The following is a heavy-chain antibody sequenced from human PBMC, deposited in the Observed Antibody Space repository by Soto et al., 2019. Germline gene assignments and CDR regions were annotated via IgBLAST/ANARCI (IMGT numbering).Heavy chain of an antibody. CDR1: GFSLSTSGVG. CDR3: AHGGFYDFWSGYYLGASNWFDP. D-gene: IGHD3-3*01. J-gene: IGHJ5*02. Sequence: GSGPTLVNPTQTLTLTCTFSGFSLSTSGVGVGWIRQPPGKALEWLALIYWNDDKRYSPSLKSRLTITKDTSKNQVVLTMTNMDPVDTATYYCAHGGFYDFWSGYYLGASNWFDPWGQGTLVTVSS. V-gene: IGHV2-5*01. CDR2: IYWNDDK.